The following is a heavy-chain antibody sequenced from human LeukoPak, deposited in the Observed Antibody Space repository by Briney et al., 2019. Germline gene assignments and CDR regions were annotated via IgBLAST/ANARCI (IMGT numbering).Heavy chain of an antibody. CDR3: ARERVYYDGSGYKPAEYFQH. CDR1: GFTVSSKY. Sequence: GGSLRLSCAASGFTVSSKYMSWVRQAPGKGLEWVSVIYSGGRTYYADSVKGRFTISRDNSKNTLYLQMNSLKAEDTAVYYCARERVYYDGSGYKPAEYFQHWGQGTLVTVSS. CDR2: IYSGGRT. J-gene: IGHJ1*01. D-gene: IGHD3-22*01. V-gene: IGHV3-53*01.